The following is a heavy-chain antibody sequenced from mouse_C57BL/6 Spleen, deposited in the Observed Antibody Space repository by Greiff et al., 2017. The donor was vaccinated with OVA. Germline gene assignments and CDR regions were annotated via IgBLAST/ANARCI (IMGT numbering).Heavy chain of an antibody. V-gene: IGHV1-15*01. CDR2: IDPETGGT. Sequence: QVQLKQSGAELVRPGASVTLSCKASGYTFTDYEMHWVKQTPVHGLEWIGAIDPETGGTAYNQKFKGKAILTADKSSSTAYMELRSLTSEDSAVYYCTRCVNYYGSSYGGFAYWGQGTLVTVSA. D-gene: IGHD1-1*01. CDR1: GYTFTDYE. CDR3: TRCVNYYGSSYGGFAY. J-gene: IGHJ3*01.